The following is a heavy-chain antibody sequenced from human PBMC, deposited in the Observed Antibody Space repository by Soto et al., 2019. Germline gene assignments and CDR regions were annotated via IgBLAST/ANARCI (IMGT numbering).Heavy chain of an antibody. J-gene: IGHJ4*02. D-gene: IGHD6-13*01. Sequence: QVQVVESGGGVVQPGRSLRLSCAASGFSFGVYAMHWVRQAPGKGLEWVAVMSYAGNNIYYANSVKGRFTISRDNSKNTLYLQMNSLRTDDTAVYYCARGRGGYSSNWYLGFDHWGPGTAVTVSS. CDR3: ARGRGGYSSNWYLGFDH. CDR2: MSYAGNNI. V-gene: IGHV3-30-3*01. CDR1: GFSFGVYA.